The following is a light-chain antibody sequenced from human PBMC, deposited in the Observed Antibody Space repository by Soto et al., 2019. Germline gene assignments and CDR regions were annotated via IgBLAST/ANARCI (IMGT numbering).Light chain of an antibody. CDR1: QSVSSY. J-gene: IGKJ1*01. CDR3: QRRSNWPPWT. Sequence: EIVFTQSPATLSFSPGERATLSCRASQSVSSYLAWYQQKPGQAPRLLIYDASNRATGIPARFSGSGSGTDFTLTISSLEPEDFAVYYCQRRSNWPPWTFGQGTKVDIK. CDR2: DAS. V-gene: IGKV3-11*01.